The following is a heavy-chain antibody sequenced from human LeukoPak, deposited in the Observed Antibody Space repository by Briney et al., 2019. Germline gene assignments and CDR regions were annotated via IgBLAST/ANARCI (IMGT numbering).Heavy chain of an antibody. V-gene: IGHV4-61*01. D-gene: IGHD3-3*01. CDR3: ARDRYYDFWSGSIDAFDI. CDR1: GGSISSSSYY. CDR2: IYYSGST. J-gene: IGHJ3*02. Sequence: SETLSLTCTVSGGSISSSSYYWSWIRQPPGKGLEWIGYIYYSGSTNYNPSLKSRVTISVDTSRNQFSLKLSSVTAADTAVYYCARDRYYDFWSGSIDAFDIWGQGTMVTVSS.